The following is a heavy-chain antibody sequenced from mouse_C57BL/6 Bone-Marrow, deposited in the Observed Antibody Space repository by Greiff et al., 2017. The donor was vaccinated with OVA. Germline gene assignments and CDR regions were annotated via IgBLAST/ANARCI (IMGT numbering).Heavy chain of an antibody. Sequence: EVKVVESGGGLVQPGGSLSLSCAASGFTFTDYYMSWVRQPPGKALEWLGFIRNKANGYTTEYSASVKGRFTISRDNSQSILYLQMNALRAEDSATYYCARYTPPNFFDYWGQGTTLTVSS. V-gene: IGHV7-3*01. CDR3: ARYTPPNFFDY. CDR1: GFTFTDYY. J-gene: IGHJ2*01. CDR2: IRNKANGYTT.